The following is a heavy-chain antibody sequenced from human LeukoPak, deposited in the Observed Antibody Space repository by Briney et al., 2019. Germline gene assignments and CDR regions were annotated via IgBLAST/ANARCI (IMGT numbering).Heavy chain of an antibody. D-gene: IGHD1-26*01. V-gene: IGHV1-2*06. Sequence: ASMKVSCKASGYTFTGYYIHWVRQAPGQGLEWMGRINPNNGDTNYAQKFPGRVTLTRDTSIGTAYMELSSLRSDDTAMYYCVREITRATTYFDYWGQGTLVTVSS. J-gene: IGHJ4*02. CDR2: INPNNGDT. CDR1: GYTFTGYY. CDR3: VREITRATTYFDY.